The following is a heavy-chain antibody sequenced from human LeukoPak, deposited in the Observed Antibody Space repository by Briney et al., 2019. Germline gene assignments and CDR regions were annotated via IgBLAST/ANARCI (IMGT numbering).Heavy chain of an antibody. J-gene: IGHJ4*02. Sequence: SETLSLTCTVSGGSISSSTYYWGWIRQPPGKGLEWIGSIYYSGSTYYNPSLKSRVSISVDTSKNQFSLNLTSVTAADTAVYYCARPNSSGYPYYFDYWGQGTLVTVSS. CDR3: ARPNSSGYPYYFDY. V-gene: IGHV4-39*01. CDR2: IYYSGST. CDR1: GGSISSSTYY. D-gene: IGHD3-22*01.